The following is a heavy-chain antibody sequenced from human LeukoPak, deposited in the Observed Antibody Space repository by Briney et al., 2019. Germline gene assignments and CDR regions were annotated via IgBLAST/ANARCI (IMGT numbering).Heavy chain of an antibody. CDR2: IYTSGST. V-gene: IGHV4-61*02. CDR3: ARWWELPGAFDI. Sequence: SETLSLTCTVSGGSISSSSYYWGWIRQPAGKGLEWIGRIYTSGSTNYNPSLKSRVTISVDTSKNQFSLKLSSVTAADTAVYYCARWWELPGAFDIWGQGTMVTVSS. D-gene: IGHD1-26*01. CDR1: GGSISSSSYY. J-gene: IGHJ3*02.